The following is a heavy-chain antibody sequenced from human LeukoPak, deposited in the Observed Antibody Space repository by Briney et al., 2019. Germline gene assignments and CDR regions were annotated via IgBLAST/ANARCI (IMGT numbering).Heavy chain of an antibody. CDR2: MNPNSGKT. CDR1: GYTFTSYE. Sequence: ASVKVSCKASGYTFTSYEMNWVRQATGQGLGWMGWMNPNSGKTGCAQKFQGRVTMTRNTSVNTAYMELSSLTSEDTAVYYCATDSRDYYGMDVWGQGTTVTVSS. V-gene: IGHV1-8*01. J-gene: IGHJ6*02. CDR3: ATDSRDYYGMDV. D-gene: IGHD3-22*01.